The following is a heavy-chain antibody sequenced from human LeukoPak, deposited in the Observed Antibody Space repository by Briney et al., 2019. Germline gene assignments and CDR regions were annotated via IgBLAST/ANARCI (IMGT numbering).Heavy chain of an antibody. Sequence: GGSLRLSCAASGFTFSSYAMSWVRQAPGKGLEWVSAISATASNTYYADSVKGRFTISRDNSKNTLYLQMNSLRAEDTAVYYCAKLDSEAKGFGELYYYYGMDVWGQGTTVTVSS. V-gene: IGHV3-23*01. D-gene: IGHD3-10*01. J-gene: IGHJ6*02. CDR3: AKLDSEAKGFGELYYYYGMDV. CDR2: ISATASNT. CDR1: GFTFSSYA.